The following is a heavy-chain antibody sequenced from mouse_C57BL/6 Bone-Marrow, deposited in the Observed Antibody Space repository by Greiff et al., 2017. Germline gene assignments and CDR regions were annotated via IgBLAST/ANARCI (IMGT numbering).Heavy chain of an antibody. CDR2: IDPETGGT. V-gene: IGHV1-15*01. CDR1: GYTFTDYE. CDR3: TRDYYGSSYPHWYFDV. D-gene: IGHD1-1*01. Sequence: QLQQSGAELVRPGASVTLSCKASGYTFTDYEMHWVKQTPVHGLEWIGAIDPETGGTAYNQKFKGKAILTADKSSSTAYMELRSLTSEDSAVYYCTRDYYGSSYPHWYFDVWGTGTTVTVSS. J-gene: IGHJ1*03.